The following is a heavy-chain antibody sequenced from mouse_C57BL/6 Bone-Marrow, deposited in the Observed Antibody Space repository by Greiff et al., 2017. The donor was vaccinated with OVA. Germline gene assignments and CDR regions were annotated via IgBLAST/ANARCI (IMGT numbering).Heavy chain of an antibody. J-gene: IGHJ3*01. CDR3: ARAGGYYDWFAY. D-gene: IGHD2-3*01. CDR2: ILPGSGST. CDR1: GYTFTGYW. Sequence: VQLQQSGAELMKPGASVKLSCKATGYTFTGYWIEWVKQRPGHGLEWIGEILPGSGSTNYTEKFKGKATFTADTSSNTAYLQLSSLTTEDSAIYYYARAGGYYDWFAYWGQGTLVTVSA. V-gene: IGHV1-9*01.